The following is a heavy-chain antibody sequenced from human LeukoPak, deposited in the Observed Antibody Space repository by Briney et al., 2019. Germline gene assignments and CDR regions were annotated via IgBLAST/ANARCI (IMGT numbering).Heavy chain of an antibody. CDR2: ISYDGSNK. V-gene: IGHV3-30*04. D-gene: IGHD3-16*02. Sequence: GGSLRLSCAASGFTFSSYAMHWVRQAPGKGLEWVAIISYDGSNKYYADSVKGRFTISRDNSKNTLYLQMNSLRAEDTAVYYCAKRNWDDYVWGSYRSNWFDPWGQGTLVTVSS. J-gene: IGHJ5*02. CDR1: GFTFSSYA. CDR3: AKRNWDDYVWGSYRSNWFDP.